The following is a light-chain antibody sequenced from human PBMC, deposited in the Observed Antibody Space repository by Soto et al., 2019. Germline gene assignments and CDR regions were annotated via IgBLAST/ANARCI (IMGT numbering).Light chain of an antibody. CDR1: ASDVGDYNF. Sequence: QSVLTQPRSVSGSPGQSVTVSCTGTASDVGDYNFVSWYQHHPGKAPHLVIYDVNKRPSGVPDRFSGSKSGNTASLSISGLQAEDEGDYFCCSYAGSYNFYVFGSGTKVTVL. V-gene: IGLV2-11*01. J-gene: IGLJ1*01. CDR3: CSYAGSYNFYV. CDR2: DVN.